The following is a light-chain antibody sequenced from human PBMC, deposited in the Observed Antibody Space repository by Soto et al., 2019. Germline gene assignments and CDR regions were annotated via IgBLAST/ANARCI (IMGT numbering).Light chain of an antibody. CDR3: QQYSSLSSM. CDR2: DAT. J-gene: IGKJ1*01. V-gene: IGKV1-5*01. CDR1: RSISRW. Sequence: DIQMTQSPSTLAASVGDRVTITCRASRSISRWLAWYQQKPGKAPKLLISDATNLESGVPSRFSGSGSGTEFTLTISSLQPDDSATYNCQQYSSLSSMFGQGTKVEIK.